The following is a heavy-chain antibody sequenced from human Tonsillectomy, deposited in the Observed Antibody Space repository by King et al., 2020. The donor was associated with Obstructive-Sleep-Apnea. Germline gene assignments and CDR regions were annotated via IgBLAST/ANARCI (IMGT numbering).Heavy chain of an antibody. CDR3: AKDEGGRGGDDDY. Sequence: VQLVESGGGLVQPGGSLRLSCAASGFTFSTYAMSGVRQAPGKGLEWVSGITGSGGRIYYADSVKGRFTISRDNSKNTLYLQMNSLRAEDTALYYCAKDEGGRGGDDDYWGQGTLVTVSS. D-gene: IGHD2-21*02. V-gene: IGHV3-23*04. J-gene: IGHJ4*02. CDR1: GFTFSTYA. CDR2: ITGSGGRI.